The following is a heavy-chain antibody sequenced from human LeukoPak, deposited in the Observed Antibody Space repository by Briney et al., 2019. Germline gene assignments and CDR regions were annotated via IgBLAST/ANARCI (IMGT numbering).Heavy chain of an antibody. D-gene: IGHD4-17*01. J-gene: IGHJ4*02. Sequence: SSETLSLTCTVSGGSISSYYWSWIRQPPGKGLAWIGYIFYTGSTNYNPSLKSRVTISVDTSKNQFSLKLSSVTAADTAVYYCASRRQSGDHGDYWGQGTLVTVSS. CDR1: GGSISSYY. CDR2: IFYTGST. V-gene: IGHV4-59*01. CDR3: ASRRQSGDHGDY.